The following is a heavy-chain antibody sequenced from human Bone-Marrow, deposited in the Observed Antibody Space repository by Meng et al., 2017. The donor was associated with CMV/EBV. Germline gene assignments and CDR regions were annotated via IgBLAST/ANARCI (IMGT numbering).Heavy chain of an antibody. CDR3: ARPRVAGTAHFDS. V-gene: IGHV1-2*02. CDR1: GYTFTGYY. Sequence: ASVKVSCKASGYTFTGYYIHWVRQAPGQGLEWMGWVNPNSGGTSYEQKFQGRITMTRDTSISTAYMELNRLTSDDTAVYYCARPRVAGTAHFDSWGQGTLVTVSS. D-gene: IGHD6-19*01. CDR2: VNPNSGGT. J-gene: IGHJ4*02.